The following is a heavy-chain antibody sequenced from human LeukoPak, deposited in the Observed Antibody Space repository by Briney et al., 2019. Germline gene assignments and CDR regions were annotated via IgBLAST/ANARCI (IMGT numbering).Heavy chain of an antibody. D-gene: IGHD3-10*01. Sequence: GGSLRLSCAASGFTFSSYSMNWVRQAPGKGLEWFSYISSSSSTIYYADSVKGRFTISRDNAKNSLYLQMNSLRDEDTAVYYCARDVKGFPPYYFDYWGQGTLVTVSS. CDR1: GFTFSSYS. J-gene: IGHJ4*02. V-gene: IGHV3-48*02. CDR3: ARDVKGFPPYYFDY. CDR2: ISSSSSTI.